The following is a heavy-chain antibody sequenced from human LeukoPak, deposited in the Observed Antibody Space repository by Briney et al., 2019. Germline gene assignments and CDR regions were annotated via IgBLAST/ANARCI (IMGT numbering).Heavy chain of an antibody. CDR1: VFMFGSFS. CDR3: ARGQPDSGGHYYSWYFDY. D-gene: IGHD3-22*01. V-gene: IGHV3-21*01. CDR2: ISSSGSVT. J-gene: IGHJ4*02. Sequence: GGSLRLSCAASVFMFGSFSINWVRQAPGRGLEWVSSISSSGSVTYYADSVKGRFTVSKDNARNSLHLQMNNLAVEDTATYFCARGQPDSGGHYYSWYFDYWGQGTPVTVSS.